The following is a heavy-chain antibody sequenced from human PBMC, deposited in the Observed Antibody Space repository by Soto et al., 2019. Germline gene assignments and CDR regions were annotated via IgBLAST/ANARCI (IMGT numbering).Heavy chain of an antibody. CDR2: IIPIFGTP. V-gene: IGHV1-69*06. Sequence: QVQLVQSGAEVKRPGSSVKVSCKASGGTFSNYAINWVRQAPGQGLEWMGGIIPIFGTPNYAQKFQGRVTITADRTTSTAYMELSKLRSEDTAVYFCARDPDYGGNSGLGLVDYWCQGTLVTVSS. CDR3: ARDPDYGGNSGLGLVDY. CDR1: GGTFSNYA. J-gene: IGHJ4*02. D-gene: IGHD4-17*01.